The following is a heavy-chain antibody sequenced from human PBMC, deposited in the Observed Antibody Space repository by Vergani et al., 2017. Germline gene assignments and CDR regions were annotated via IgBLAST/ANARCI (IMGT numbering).Heavy chain of an antibody. J-gene: IGHJ6*03. CDR2: IIPIFGTA. Sequence: QVQLVQSGAEVKKPGSSVKVSCKASGGTFSSYAISWVRQAPGQGLEWMGGIIPIFGTANYPQKFQGRVTITADESTSTAYMELSSLRSEDTAVYYCASPAYCGGDCYPHHYYYYYMDVWGKGTTVTVSS. D-gene: IGHD2-21*01. CDR1: GGTFSSYA. V-gene: IGHV1-69*01. CDR3: ASPAYCGGDCYPHHYYYYYMDV.